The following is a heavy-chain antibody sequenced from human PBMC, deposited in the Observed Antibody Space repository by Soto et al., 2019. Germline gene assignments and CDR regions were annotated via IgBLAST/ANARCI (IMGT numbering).Heavy chain of an antibody. CDR3: ARSRTTDYYYGMDV. Sequence: ASAKVSCKASGYTFTSYAMHWVRQAPGQRLEWMGWINAGNGNTKYSQKFQGRVTITRDTSASTAYMELSRLRSEDTAVYYCARSRTTDYYYGMDVWGQGTTVTVSS. V-gene: IGHV1-3*01. D-gene: IGHD4-17*01. CDR2: INAGNGNT. J-gene: IGHJ6*02. CDR1: GYTFTSYA.